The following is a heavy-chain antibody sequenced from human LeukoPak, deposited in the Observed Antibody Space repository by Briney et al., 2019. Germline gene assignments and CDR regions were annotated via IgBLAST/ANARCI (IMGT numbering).Heavy chain of an antibody. V-gene: IGHV1-69*05. CDR3: ARVDRSHFYLDV. J-gene: IGHJ6*03. CDR2: IMPLFNTA. Sequence: SVKVSCKASGGTFSSYTITWVRQAPGQGLEWVGGIMPLFNTANYAQQFQGRVTTTTDESTSTAYLELRSLRFEDTAMYYCARVDRSHFYLDVWGKGTTVTVSS. CDR1: GGTFSSYT.